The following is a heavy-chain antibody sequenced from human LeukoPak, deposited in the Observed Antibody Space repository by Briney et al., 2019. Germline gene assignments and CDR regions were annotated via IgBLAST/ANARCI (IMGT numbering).Heavy chain of an antibody. V-gene: IGHV3-73*01. D-gene: IGHD2-2*01. J-gene: IGHJ4*02. CDR3: TRDPLGYCSSTSC. CDR1: GFTFSGSA. CDR2: IRSKANGYAT. Sequence: GGSLRLSCAASGFTFSGSAMHWVRQASGKGLEWVGRIRSKANGYATAYAASVKGRFTISRDDSKNTAYLQMNSLKTEDTAVYYCTRDPLGYCSSTSCWGQGTLVTVSS.